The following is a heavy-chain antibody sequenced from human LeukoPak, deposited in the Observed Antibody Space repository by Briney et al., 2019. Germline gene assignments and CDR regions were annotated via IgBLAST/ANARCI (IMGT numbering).Heavy chain of an antibody. D-gene: IGHD2-15*01. J-gene: IGHJ6*03. V-gene: IGHV4-39*01. CDR1: GGSIIISSYN. CDR3: ARLGYSSSSGYYYYIDV. Sequence: PSETLSLTCSVTGGSIIISSYNWGWIRLPPGKGLEWIGFIYYSGTTYYNPSLKSRVTISVDTFENQFSLKLSSVTAADTAVYYCARLGYSSSSGYYYYIDVWGKGTTVTVSS. CDR2: IYYSGTT.